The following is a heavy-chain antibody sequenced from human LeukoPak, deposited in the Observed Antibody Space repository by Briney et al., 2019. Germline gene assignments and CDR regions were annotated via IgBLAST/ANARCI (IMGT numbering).Heavy chain of an antibody. CDR2: IKQDGSTK. V-gene: IGHV3-7*01. CDR1: GFTSSNSW. D-gene: IGHD1-26*01. Sequence: PGGSLRLSCAASGFTSSNSWTAWVRQAPGKGLEWVANIKQDGSTKHYADSLKGRFTISRDNPKNSLYLQMNNLRVDDTAVYYCTRDTDGSLDYWGQGILVTVAS. J-gene: IGHJ4*02. CDR3: TRDTDGSLDY.